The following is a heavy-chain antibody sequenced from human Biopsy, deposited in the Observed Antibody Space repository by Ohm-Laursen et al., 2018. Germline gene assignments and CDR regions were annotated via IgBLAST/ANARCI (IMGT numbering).Heavy chain of an antibody. D-gene: IGHD4-23*01. Sequence: SDTLSLTCTVSGGSVSSGGFYWSWIRQHPGKGLEWFGYIYYSGTTYYNPSLKSLVTISVDTSKNQFSLKLNSVTAADTAVYYCARRPYGGTRYWYFDLWGRGTLVTVSS. CDR3: ARRPYGGTRYWYFDL. J-gene: IGHJ2*01. CDR1: GGSVSSGGFY. V-gene: IGHV4-31*01. CDR2: IYYSGTT.